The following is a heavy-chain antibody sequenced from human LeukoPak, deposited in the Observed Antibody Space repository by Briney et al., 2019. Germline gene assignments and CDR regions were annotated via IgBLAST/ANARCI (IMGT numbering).Heavy chain of an antibody. D-gene: IGHD6-13*01. V-gene: IGHV1-24*01. CDR3: ATDSSSWYRVSD. CDR1: GYTLTELS. Sequence: GASVKVSCKVSGYTLTELSMHWVRQAPGKGLEWMGGSDPEDGETIYAQKFQGRVTMTEDTSTDTAYMELSSLRSEDTAVYYCATDSSSWYRVSDWGQGTLVTVSS. CDR2: SDPEDGET. J-gene: IGHJ4*02.